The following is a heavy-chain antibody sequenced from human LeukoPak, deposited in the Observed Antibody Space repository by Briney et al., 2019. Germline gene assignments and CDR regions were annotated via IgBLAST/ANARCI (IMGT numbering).Heavy chain of an antibody. D-gene: IGHD3-10*01. CDR1: GFTFSSYA. V-gene: IGHV3-23*01. CDR3: AKDRDYYLVGFFDY. Sequence: GGSLRLSCAASGFTFSSYAMSWVRQAPGRGLEWVSAISGSGVTTYYADSVKGRFTISRDNSKNTLYLQMNSLRAEDTALYYCAKDRDYYLVGFFDYWGQGTLVTVSS. CDR2: ISGSGVTT. J-gene: IGHJ4*02.